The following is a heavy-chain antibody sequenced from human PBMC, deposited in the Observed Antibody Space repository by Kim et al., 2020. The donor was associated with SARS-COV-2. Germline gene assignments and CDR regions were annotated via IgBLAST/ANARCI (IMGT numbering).Heavy chain of an antibody. CDR2: ISWDGGST. Sequence: GGSLRLSCAASGFTFDDYTMHWVRQAPGKGLEWVSLISWDGGSTYYADSVKGRFTISRDNSKNSLYLQMNSLRTEDTALYYCAKDLEGGNYYYYYGMDVGGQRTTVTVSS. CDR3: AKDLEGGNYYYYYGMDV. D-gene: IGHD1-26*01. J-gene: IGHJ6*02. CDR1: GFTFDDYT. V-gene: IGHV3-43*01.